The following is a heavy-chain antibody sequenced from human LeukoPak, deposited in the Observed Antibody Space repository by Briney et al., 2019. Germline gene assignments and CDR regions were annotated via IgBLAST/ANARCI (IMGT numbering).Heavy chain of an antibody. CDR3: AKTPYYGSGSSFDY. Sequence: GGSLRPSCAASGFTFSSYAMSWVRQAPGKGLEWVSAISGSGGSTYYADSVKGRFTISRDNSKNTLYLQMNSLRAEDTAVYYCAKTPYYGSGSSFDYWGQGTLVTVSS. D-gene: IGHD3-10*01. V-gene: IGHV3-23*01. CDR1: GFTFSSYA. CDR2: ISGSGGST. J-gene: IGHJ4*02.